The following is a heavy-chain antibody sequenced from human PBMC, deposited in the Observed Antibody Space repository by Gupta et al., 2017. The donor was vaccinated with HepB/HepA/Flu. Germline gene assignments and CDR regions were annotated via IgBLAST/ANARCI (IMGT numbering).Heavy chain of an antibody. CDR2: IFYRGST. CDR1: GGSISSNSHD. V-gene: IGHV4-39*01. CDR3: ARRPLRTVDWYFEL. Sequence: QLQLQESGPGLVKPSETLSLTCSGFGGSISSNSHDWGWIRQPPGKGLEWIASIFYRGSTYHNPSLKSRVTISVDTSKNQFSLKLSSVTAADTAVYYCARRPLRTVDWYFELWGRGTLVTVSS. D-gene: IGHD4-17*01. J-gene: IGHJ2*01.